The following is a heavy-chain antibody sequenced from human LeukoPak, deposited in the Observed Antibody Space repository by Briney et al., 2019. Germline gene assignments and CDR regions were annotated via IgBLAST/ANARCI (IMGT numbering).Heavy chain of an antibody. CDR3: ARDLGYSYDNAFDI. CDR2: VSSSSSYI. CDR1: GFTFSSYS. Sequence: GGSLRLSCAASGFTFSSYSMNWVRQAPGKGLEWVSSVSSSSSYIYYADSVKGRFTISRDNAKNSLYLHMNSLRAEDTAVYSCARDLGYSYDNAFDIWGQGTMVTVSS. V-gene: IGHV3-21*01. J-gene: IGHJ3*02. D-gene: IGHD5-18*01.